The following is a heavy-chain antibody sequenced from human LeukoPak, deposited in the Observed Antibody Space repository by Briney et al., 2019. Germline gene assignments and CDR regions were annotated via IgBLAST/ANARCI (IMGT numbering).Heavy chain of an antibody. CDR1: GFTLRDYY. J-gene: IGHJ2*01. CDR3: ARSSSYFTYFDL. CDR2: MSSTGNTI. D-gene: IGHD2/OR15-2a*01. V-gene: IGHV3-11*04. Sequence: PGGSLRLFCTAPGFTLRDYYMSWIRQAPGKGLAWISYMSSTGNTISYAESVKGRFTVSRDSANNSMSLQMTSLRAEDSAVYYCARSSSYFTYFDLWGRDTLVTVSS.